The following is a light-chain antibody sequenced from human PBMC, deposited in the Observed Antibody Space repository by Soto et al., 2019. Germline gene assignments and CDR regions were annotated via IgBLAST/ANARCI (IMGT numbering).Light chain of an antibody. CDR3: QQYGSSPT. V-gene: IGKV3-20*01. CDR2: GAS. Sequence: EIVLTQSPGTLSLSPGERATLSCRASQSLSSSYLAWYQQKPGQAPRLLIYGASSRATGIPDRFSGSGSGTDFTLTISRLEPEDSAVYYCQQYGSSPTFGGGTKVDIK. CDR1: QSLSSSY. J-gene: IGKJ4*01.